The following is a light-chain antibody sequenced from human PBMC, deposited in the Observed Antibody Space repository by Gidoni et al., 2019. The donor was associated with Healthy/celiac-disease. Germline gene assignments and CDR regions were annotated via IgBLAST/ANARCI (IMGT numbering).Light chain of an antibody. Sequence: EIVMTQSLATLSVSPVERATLACRASQSVRSNLAWYQQKPGQAPRLLIYGASTRATGIPARFSGSGSGTEFTLTIRSLQSEDFAVYYCQQYNNWPPGTFGQGTKVEIK. CDR1: QSVRSN. V-gene: IGKV3-15*01. CDR3: QQYNNWPPGT. CDR2: GAS. J-gene: IGKJ1*01.